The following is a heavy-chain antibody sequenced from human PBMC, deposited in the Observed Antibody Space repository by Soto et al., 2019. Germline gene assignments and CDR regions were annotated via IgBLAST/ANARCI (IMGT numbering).Heavy chain of an antibody. CDR1: GFTFGDYA. Sequence: PGGSLRLSCTASGFTFGDYAMSWFRQAPGKGLECVSAIRGFSPYTFYADSVKGRFTISRDNAKNSLYLQMNSLRAEDTAVYYCARDRGYDAHDYYYNAMDVWGQGTMVTVSS. V-gene: IGHV3-21*01. CDR3: ARDRGYDAHDYYYNAMDV. J-gene: IGHJ6*02. D-gene: IGHD2-15*01. CDR2: IRGFSPYT.